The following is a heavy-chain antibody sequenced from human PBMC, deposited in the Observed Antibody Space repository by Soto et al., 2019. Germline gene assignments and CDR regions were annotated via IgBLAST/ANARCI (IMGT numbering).Heavy chain of an antibody. J-gene: IGHJ5*02. D-gene: IGHD3-22*01. V-gene: IGHV1-18*04. CDR3: ARGLYYYDSSGDYSTWFDP. CDR2: ISAYNGNT. CDR1: GYTFTSYG. Sequence: ASVKVSCKASGYTFTSYGISWVRQAPGQGLEWMGWISAYNGNTNYAQKLQGRVTMTTDTSTSTAYMELRRLRADDTAVYYCARGLYYYDSSGDYSTWFDPWGQGTLVTVSS.